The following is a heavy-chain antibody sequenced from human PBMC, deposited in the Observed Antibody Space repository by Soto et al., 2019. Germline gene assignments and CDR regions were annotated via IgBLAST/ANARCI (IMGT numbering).Heavy chain of an antibody. Sequence: SGVSLRRSCAASGLTYRNYGMHWVRQAPGKGLEWVAIISTDGRDKYYVDSVKDQFTISRDNSENTLYLQMNSLREEDTAVYYCAKGVPMYSEGPNHWGQGTLVTVSS. D-gene: IGHD4-4*01. J-gene: IGHJ5*02. CDR3: AKGVPMYSEGPNH. V-gene: IGHV3-30*18. CDR2: ISTDGRDK. CDR1: GLTYRNYG.